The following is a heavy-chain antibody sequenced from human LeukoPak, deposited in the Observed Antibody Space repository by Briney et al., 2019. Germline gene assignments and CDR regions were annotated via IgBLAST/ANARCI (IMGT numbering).Heavy chain of an antibody. V-gene: IGHV3-23*01. CDR3: AKYGLYDILTGYSSSHFDY. CDR2: ISGSGGST. D-gene: IGHD3-9*01. CDR1: GFTFSSYA. Sequence: ETGGSLRLSCAASGFTFSSYAMNWVRQAPGKGPEWVSAISGSGGSTYYADSVKGRFTISRDNSKNTLYLQMNSLRAEDTAVYYCAKYGLYDILTGYSSSHFDYWGQGTLVTVSS. J-gene: IGHJ4*02.